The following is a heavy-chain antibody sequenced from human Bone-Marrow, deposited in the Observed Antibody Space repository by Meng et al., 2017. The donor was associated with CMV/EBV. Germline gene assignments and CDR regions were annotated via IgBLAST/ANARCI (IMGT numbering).Heavy chain of an antibody. Sequence: ASVKVSCKVSGYTFTGFFLHWVRQAPGQGLEWMGWINPNSGGTNYAQKFQGRVTMTRDTSISTAYMELSRLRSDDTAVYYCARSYDYVWGFDPWGQGTLVPVSS. CDR1: GYTFTGFF. D-gene: IGHD3-16*01. J-gene: IGHJ5*02. V-gene: IGHV1-2*02. CDR3: ARSYDYVWGFDP. CDR2: INPNSGGT.